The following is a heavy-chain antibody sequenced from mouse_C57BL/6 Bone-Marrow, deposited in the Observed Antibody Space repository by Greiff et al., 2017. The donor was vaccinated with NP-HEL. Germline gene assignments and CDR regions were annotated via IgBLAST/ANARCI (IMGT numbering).Heavy chain of an antibody. CDR3: ARDAWGPYDYGAMDY. D-gene: IGHD2-4*01. CDR1: GFTFSDFY. J-gene: IGHJ4*01. CDR2: SRNKANDYTT. Sequence: EVKVVESGGGLVQSGRSLRLSCATSGFTFSDFYMEWVRQAPGKGLEWIAASRNKANDYTTEYSASVKGRFIVARDTSQSILYLQMNALRAEDTAIYYCARDAWGPYDYGAMDYWGQGTSVTVSS. V-gene: IGHV7-1*01.